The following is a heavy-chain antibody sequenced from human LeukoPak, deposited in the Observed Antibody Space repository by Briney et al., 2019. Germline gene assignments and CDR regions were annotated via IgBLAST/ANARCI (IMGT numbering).Heavy chain of an antibody. D-gene: IGHD1-26*01. V-gene: IGHV4-4*07. CDR2: IYTSGST. CDR3: ARFMYSGSSDAFDI. CDR1: TGSISSYY. Sequence: SETLSLTCTVSTGSISSYYWSWIRQPAGKGLEWIGRIYTSGSTNYNPSLKSRVTMSVDTSKNQFSLKLSSVTAADTAVYYCARFMYSGSSDAFDIWGQGTMVIVSS. J-gene: IGHJ3*02.